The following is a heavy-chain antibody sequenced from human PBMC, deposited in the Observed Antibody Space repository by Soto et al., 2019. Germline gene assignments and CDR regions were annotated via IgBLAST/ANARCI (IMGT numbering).Heavy chain of an antibody. J-gene: IGHJ6*02. CDR3: RSSTSCYDESCVDV. CDR1: GYSISSGNY. D-gene: IGHD2-2*01. CDR2: LYHIEST. V-gene: IGHV4-38-2*01. Sequence: SETLSLTCAVSGYSISSGNYWAWIRQPPGRGLEWIGSLYHIESTHYNTSLKSRVTISVDTSKNHFSLGLSSVTAADTAIYYCRSSTSCYDESCVDVWGQGTMVTVSS.